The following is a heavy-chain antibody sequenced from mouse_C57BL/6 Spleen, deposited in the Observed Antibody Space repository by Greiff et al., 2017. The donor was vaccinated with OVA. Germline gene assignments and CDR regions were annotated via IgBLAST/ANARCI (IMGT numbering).Heavy chain of an antibody. D-gene: IGHD2-1*01. CDR3: ARKPLKGNYYFDY. Sequence: VQRVESGAELVRPGTSVKMSCKASGYTFTNYWIGWAKQRPGHGLEWIGDIYPGGGYTNYNEKFKGKATLTADKSSSTAYMQFSSLTSEDSAIYYCARKPLKGNYYFDYWGQGTTLTVSS. J-gene: IGHJ2*01. CDR2: IYPGGGYT. CDR1: GYTFTNYW. V-gene: IGHV1-63*01.